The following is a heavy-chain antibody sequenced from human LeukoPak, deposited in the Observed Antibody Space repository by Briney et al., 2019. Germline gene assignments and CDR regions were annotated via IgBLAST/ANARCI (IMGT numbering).Heavy chain of an antibody. CDR2: ISGSGGST. J-gene: IGHJ3*02. V-gene: IGHV3-23*01. CDR1: GFTVSSYA. Sequence: GGSLRLSCAASGFTVSSYAMSWVRQAPGKGLEWVSAISGSGGSTYYADSVKGRFTISRDNSKNTLFLQMNSLRAEDTAVYYCAKGRYYYDSSDAFDIWGQGKMVTVSS. D-gene: IGHD3-22*01. CDR3: AKGRYYYDSSDAFDI.